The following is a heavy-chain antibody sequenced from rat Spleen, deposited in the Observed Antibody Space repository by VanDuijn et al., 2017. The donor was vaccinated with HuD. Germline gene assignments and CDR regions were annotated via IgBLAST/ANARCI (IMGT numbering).Heavy chain of an antibody. J-gene: IGHJ2*01. Sequence: EVQLVESGGDLVQPGRSLKLSCAASGFTFSSFPMAWVRQAPTKGLEWVATISTSGGSTYYRDSVKGRFTISRDFAKSTLYLQMNSLRSEDTATYYCARHPFDYWGQGVMVTVSS. CDR1: GFTFSSFP. CDR3: ARHPFDY. CDR2: ISTSGGST. V-gene: IGHV5-46*01.